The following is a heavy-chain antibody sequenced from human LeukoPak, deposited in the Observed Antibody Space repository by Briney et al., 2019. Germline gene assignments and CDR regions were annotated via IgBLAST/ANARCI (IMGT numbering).Heavy chain of an antibody. D-gene: IGHD4-17*01. CDR1: GFTFSSYS. CDR3: ARDLTVTTRDDY. J-gene: IGHJ4*02. Sequence: GGSLRLSCAASGFTFSSYSMNWVRQAPGKGLEWVSYISSSSSYIYYADSVKGRFTISRDNAKNSLYLQMNSLRAEDTAVYYCARDLTVTTRDDYWGQGTLVTVSS. V-gene: IGHV3-21*05. CDR2: ISSSSSYI.